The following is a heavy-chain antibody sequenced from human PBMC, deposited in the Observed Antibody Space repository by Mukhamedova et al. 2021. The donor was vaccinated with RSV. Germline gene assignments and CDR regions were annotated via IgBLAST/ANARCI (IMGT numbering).Heavy chain of an antibody. CDR3: ARGLRYYYMDV. V-gene: IGHV3-74*01. CDR2: DGSSS. Sequence: DGSSSNYADSVKGRFTISRDNAKNTLYLQMNSPRADDTAVYYCARGLRYYYMDVWGKGTTVTVSS. J-gene: IGHJ6*03.